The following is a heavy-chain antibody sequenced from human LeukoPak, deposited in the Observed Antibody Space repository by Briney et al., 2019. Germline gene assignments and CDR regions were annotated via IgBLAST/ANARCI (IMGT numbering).Heavy chain of an antibody. Sequence: PSETLSLTCTVSGYSISSGYYWGWIRQPPGKGLEWIGSIYHSGSTYYNPSLKSRVTISVDKSKNQFSLKLSSVTAADTAVYYCARGSISPDIWGQGTMVTVSS. V-gene: IGHV4-38-2*02. CDR1: GYSISSGYY. J-gene: IGHJ3*02. D-gene: IGHD3-9*01. CDR3: ARGSISPDI. CDR2: IYHSGST.